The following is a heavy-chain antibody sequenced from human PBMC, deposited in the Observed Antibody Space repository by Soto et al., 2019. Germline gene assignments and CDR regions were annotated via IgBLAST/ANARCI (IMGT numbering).Heavy chain of an antibody. Sequence: QVQLVQSGAEVKKPGASVKVSCKASRYPFTSYDINWVRQATGQGLEWMGWMNPNTGNTAFAQKFQGRVTMTRNTSIRIAYMELSSLRSEDTAVYYCARETYSSGENALDIWGQGTMVTVSS. D-gene: IGHD3-22*01. CDR3: ARETYSSGENALDI. V-gene: IGHV1-8*01. CDR2: MNPNTGNT. J-gene: IGHJ3*02. CDR1: RYPFTSYD.